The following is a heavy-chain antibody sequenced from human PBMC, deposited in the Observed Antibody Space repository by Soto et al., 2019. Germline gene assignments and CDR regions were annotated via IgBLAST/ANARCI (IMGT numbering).Heavy chain of an antibody. CDR2: IYYSGNT. V-gene: IGHV4-31*03. Sequence: SETLSLTCTVSGGSISSGGYYWSWIRQHPGKGLEWIGYIYYSGNTYYNPSLKSRVTISVDTSKNQFSLKLSSVTAADTAVYYCARATYYYDSSGYSDRVLDYWGQGTLVT. CDR1: GGSISSGGYY. D-gene: IGHD3-22*01. CDR3: ARATYYYDSSGYSDRVLDY. J-gene: IGHJ4*02.